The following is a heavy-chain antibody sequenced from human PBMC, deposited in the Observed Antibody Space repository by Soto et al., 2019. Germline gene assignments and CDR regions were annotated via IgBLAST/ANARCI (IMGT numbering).Heavy chain of an antibody. Sequence: GESLKISGKSSGYSFTSYWIGWVRQMPGKGLERMRIIYPGDSDTRYSPSFQGQVTISADKSISTAYLQWSSLKASDTAMYYCARLNIVVVPAAMPESYYYYYMDVWGKGTTVTVS. D-gene: IGHD2-2*01. CDR3: ARLNIVVVPAAMPESYYYYYMDV. J-gene: IGHJ6*03. CDR1: GYSFTSYW. V-gene: IGHV5-51*01. CDR2: IYPGDSDT.